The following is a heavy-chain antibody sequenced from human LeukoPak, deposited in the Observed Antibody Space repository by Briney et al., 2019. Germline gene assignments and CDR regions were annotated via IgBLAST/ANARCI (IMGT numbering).Heavy chain of an antibody. V-gene: IGHV3-30*03. Sequence: PGRSLRLSCTASGFTFSSYSMNWVRQAPGKGLEWVAVISYDGSNKYYADSVKGRFTISRDNSKNTLYLQMNSLRAEDTAVYYCARGVIDYWGQGTLVTVSS. J-gene: IGHJ4*02. CDR2: ISYDGSNK. CDR3: ARGVIDY. CDR1: GFTFSSYS.